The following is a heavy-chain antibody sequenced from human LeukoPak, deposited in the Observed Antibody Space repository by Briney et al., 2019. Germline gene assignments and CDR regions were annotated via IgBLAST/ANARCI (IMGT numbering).Heavy chain of an antibody. J-gene: IGHJ4*02. CDR1: GGTFSSYA. CDR2: IIPIFGTA. D-gene: IGHD5-24*01. V-gene: IGHV1-69*05. CDR3: ARDRLEMATVPPDY. Sequence: SVKVSCKASGGTFSSYAISWVRQAPGQGLEWMGRIIPIFGTANYAQKFQGRVTITTDESTSTAYMELSSLRSEDTAVYYCARDRLEMATVPPDYWGQGTLVTVSS.